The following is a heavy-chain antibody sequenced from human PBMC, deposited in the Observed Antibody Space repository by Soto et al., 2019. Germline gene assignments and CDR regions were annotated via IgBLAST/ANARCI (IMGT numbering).Heavy chain of an antibody. D-gene: IGHD3-10*01. Sequence: QVQLVESGGGVVQPGRSLRFSCTASGITFSSYAMHWVRQAPGKGLEWVAVISYDGSNKYYADSVKGRFTISRDNSKNTLFLQMNSLRAEDTAVYYCARPDYGSGSYPDYWGQGTLVTVSS. CDR1: GITFSSYA. CDR3: ARPDYGSGSYPDY. J-gene: IGHJ4*02. CDR2: ISYDGSNK. V-gene: IGHV3-30-3*01.